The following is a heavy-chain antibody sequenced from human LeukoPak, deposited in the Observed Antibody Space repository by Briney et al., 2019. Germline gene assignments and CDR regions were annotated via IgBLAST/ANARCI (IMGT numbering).Heavy chain of an antibody. CDR3: AREGVITSAGFFDY. D-gene: IGHD6-13*01. CDR2: ISSNSRDI. Sequence: GGSLRLSCLTSGFTFSSYSMNWVRQAPGKGLEWISFISSNSRDIYYADSVKGRFTTSRDNAKNSLYLQMSSLRAEDTAVYYCAREGVITSAGFFDYWGQGTLVTVSS. CDR1: GFTFSSYS. V-gene: IGHV3-21*01. J-gene: IGHJ4*02.